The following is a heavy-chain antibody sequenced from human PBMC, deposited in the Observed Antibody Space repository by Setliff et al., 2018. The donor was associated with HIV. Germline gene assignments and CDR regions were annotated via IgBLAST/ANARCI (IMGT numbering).Heavy chain of an antibody. D-gene: IGHD6-19*01. J-gene: IGHJ4*02. CDR1: GGSFSSKSVY. CDR2: IHYDGGT. CDR3: ARGSAVTGTLEY. Sequence: KPSETLSLTCTVSGGSFSSKSVYWAWIRQPPGQGLEWIGSIHYDGGTYYNPSLKSRVHISIDTSKNQFSLRLTSLTAADTAMYYCARGSAVTGTLEYWGQGTLVTVSS. V-gene: IGHV4-39*01.